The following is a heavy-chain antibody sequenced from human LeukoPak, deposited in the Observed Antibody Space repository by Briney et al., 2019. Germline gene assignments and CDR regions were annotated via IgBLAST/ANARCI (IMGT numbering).Heavy chain of an antibody. V-gene: IGHV1-69*05. Sequence: GSSVKVSCKASGGTFSSYAISWVRQAPGQGREWMGRIIPIFGTANYAQKFQGRVTITTDESTSTAYMELSSLRSEDTAVYYCARALTDDSSGQDWYFDLWGRGTLVTVSS. CDR3: ARALTDDSSGQDWYFDL. CDR1: GGTFSSYA. CDR2: IIPIFGTA. D-gene: IGHD3-22*01. J-gene: IGHJ2*01.